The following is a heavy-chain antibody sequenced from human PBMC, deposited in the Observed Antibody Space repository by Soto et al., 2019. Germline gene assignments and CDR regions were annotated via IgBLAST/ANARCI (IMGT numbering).Heavy chain of an antibody. Sequence: GGSLRLSCAASGFTFSSHWMSWVRQAPGKGLEWLASIKQDGSEKHYVDSVKGRFTISRDNAKNSLYLQMNSLRVEDTAVYYCVGTGSNSYWGQGTLVTVSS. D-gene: IGHD1-26*01. CDR2: IKQDGSEK. J-gene: IGHJ4*02. V-gene: IGHV3-7*01. CDR3: VGTGSNSY. CDR1: GFTFSSHW.